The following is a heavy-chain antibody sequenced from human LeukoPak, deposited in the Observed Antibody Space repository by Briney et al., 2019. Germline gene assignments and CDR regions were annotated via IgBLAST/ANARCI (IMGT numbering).Heavy chain of an antibody. Sequence: SETLSLTCTVSGGSMSRYHWGWIRQPPGKGLEWIAYISDIGSINYNPSLKSRVTISLDTSKNQFSLKLSSVTAADTAVYYCAGHHPRNTVDFWGQGTLVTVSS. CDR1: GGSMSRYH. J-gene: IGHJ4*02. D-gene: IGHD2/OR15-2a*01. V-gene: IGHV4-59*08. CDR3: AGHHPRNTVDF. CDR2: ISDIGSI.